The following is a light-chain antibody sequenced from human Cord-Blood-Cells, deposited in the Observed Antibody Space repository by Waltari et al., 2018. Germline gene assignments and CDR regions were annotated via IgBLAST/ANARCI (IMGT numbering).Light chain of an antibody. CDR1: QSVVYSSNNKNY. J-gene: IGKJ2*03. CDR3: QQYYSTPYS. Sequence: DIVMTQSPDSLAVSLGERATINCKSSQSVVYSSNNKNYLAWYQQKPGQPPKLLIYWASTRGSGVPDRFSGSGSGTDFTLTISSLQAEDVAVYDCQQYYSTPYSFGQGTKLEIK. V-gene: IGKV4-1*01. CDR2: WAS.